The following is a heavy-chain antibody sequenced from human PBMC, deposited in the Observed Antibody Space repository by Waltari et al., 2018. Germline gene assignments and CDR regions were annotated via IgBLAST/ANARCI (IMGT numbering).Heavy chain of an antibody. CDR1: GYTFTDYY. D-gene: IGHD6-13*01. Sequence: EVQLVQSGAEVKKPGATVKISCKASGYTFTDYYMHWVQQAPGKGLEWMGRVDPEDGETIYAEKCQGRVTITADTSTDTAYMELSSLRAEDTAVYYCATTSIAAARDLGLGCCDPWGQGTLVTVSS. CDR2: VDPEDGET. V-gene: IGHV1-69-2*01. J-gene: IGHJ5*02. CDR3: ATTSIAAARDLGLGCCDP.